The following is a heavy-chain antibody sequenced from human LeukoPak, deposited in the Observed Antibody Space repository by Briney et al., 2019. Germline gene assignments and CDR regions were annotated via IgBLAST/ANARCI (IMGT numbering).Heavy chain of an antibody. V-gene: IGHV4-59*08. Sequence: SETLSLTCAVYGGSFSGYYWSWIRQPPGKGLEWIGYIYYSGSTNYNPSLKSRVTISVDTSKNQFSLKLSSVTAADTAVYYCARQTTQLRFLEWLSHFDYWGQGTLVTVSS. CDR2: IYYSGST. CDR3: ARQTTQLRFLEWLSHFDY. J-gene: IGHJ4*02. CDR1: GGSFSGYY. D-gene: IGHD3-3*01.